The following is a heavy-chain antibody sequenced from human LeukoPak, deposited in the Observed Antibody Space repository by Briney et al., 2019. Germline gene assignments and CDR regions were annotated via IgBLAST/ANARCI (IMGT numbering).Heavy chain of an antibody. D-gene: IGHD6-13*01. CDR1: GCDFITYA. V-gene: IGHV1-18*01. J-gene: IGHJ4*02. CDR3: ARDRIAAGVLDF. CDR2: INPYHGRT. Sequence: ASVKVSCKASGCDFITYAFSWVRQAPGQGLEWMAWINPYHGRTIYSQKFKARVTLTTDTSTNTAHMELTSLTSDDTAVYFCARDRIAAGVLDFWGQGTLVTVSS.